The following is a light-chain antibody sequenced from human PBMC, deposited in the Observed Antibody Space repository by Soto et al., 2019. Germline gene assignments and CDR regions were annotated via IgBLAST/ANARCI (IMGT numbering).Light chain of an antibody. CDR3: SSYTTRIPVV. CDR1: SSDVGDYNY. Sequence: QSVLTQPASVSGSPGQSITISCTGTSSDVGDYNYISWYQQHPGKAPKLMIYEVSNRPSGVSNRFSGSKSGSTASLTISGLQAEDEADYYCSSYTTRIPVVFGGGTKLTVL. V-gene: IGLV2-14*01. J-gene: IGLJ2*01. CDR2: EVS.